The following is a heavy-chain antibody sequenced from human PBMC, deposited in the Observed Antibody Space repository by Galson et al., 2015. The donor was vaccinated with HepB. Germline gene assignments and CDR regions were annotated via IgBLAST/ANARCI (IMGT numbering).Heavy chain of an antibody. V-gene: IGHV1-69*13. D-gene: IGHD6-13*01. CDR3: ASDGSGYSSSWYGALDY. J-gene: IGHJ4*02. CDR2: IIPIFGTA. Sequence: SVKVSCKASGGTFSSYAISWVRQAPGQGLEWMGGIIPIFGTANYAQKFQGRVTITADESTSTAYMELSSLRSEDTAVYYCASDGSGYSSSWYGALDYWGQGTLVTVSS. CDR1: GGTFSSYA.